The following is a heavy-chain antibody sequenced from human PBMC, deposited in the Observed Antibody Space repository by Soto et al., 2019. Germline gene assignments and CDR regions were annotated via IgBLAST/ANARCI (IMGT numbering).Heavy chain of an antibody. CDR3: ARFAKEENPKLESWYAFDF. V-gene: IGHV4-31*03. D-gene: IGHD6-13*01. J-gene: IGHJ4*02. Sequence: VQLQKSGPGLVKPSQTLSLTCTVSGGSIRSGGYFWSWVRQQPGKGLEWIGHIYYRGGTSYNPSLESRVAMSVDTSKNEFTLKVNSVTAADTAIYYCARFAKEENPKLESWYAFDFWGRGTLVTVSS. CDR1: GGSIRSGGYF. CDR2: IYYRGGT.